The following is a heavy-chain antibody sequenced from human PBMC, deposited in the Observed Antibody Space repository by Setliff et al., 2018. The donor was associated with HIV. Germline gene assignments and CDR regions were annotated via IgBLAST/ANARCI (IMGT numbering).Heavy chain of an antibody. D-gene: IGHD6-19*01. J-gene: IGHJ4*02. V-gene: IGHV4-59*11. CDR2: VYNTGIT. CDR3: ARVTRSGSGWFWEHYFDY. Sequence: PSETLSLTCTVSSDSTSNHYWSWVRQPPGKGLEWIGYVYNTGITSYNPSLESRLTISVDMSQNQVSLKMRSVTAADTAVYYCARVTRSGSGWFWEHYFDYWGQGMLVTVSS. CDR1: SDSTSNHY.